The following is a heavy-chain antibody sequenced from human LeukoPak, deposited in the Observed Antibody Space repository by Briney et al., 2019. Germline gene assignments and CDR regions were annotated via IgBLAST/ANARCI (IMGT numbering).Heavy chain of an antibody. J-gene: IGHJ4*02. CDR1: GYSISSGYF. V-gene: IGHV4-38-2*01. CDR3: ARAGYYYVGSFEY. Sequence: SETLSLTCAVSGYSISSGYFWSWIRQPPGKGLEWIGSISHSGSSYSKPSLKSRVIISVDTSNNQFSLKLTSVTAADTATYYCARAGYYYVGSFEYWGQGIRVAVSS. D-gene: IGHD3-10*02. CDR2: ISHSGSS.